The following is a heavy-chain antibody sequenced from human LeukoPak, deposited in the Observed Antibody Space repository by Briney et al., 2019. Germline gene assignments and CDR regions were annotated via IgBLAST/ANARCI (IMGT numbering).Heavy chain of an antibody. CDR3: ARGLEMATIRGPTFDY. Sequence: ETLSLTCTVSGGSISSYYWSWIRQPPGKGLEWIGYIYYSGSTNYNPSLTSRVTISVDTSKNQFSLKLSSVTAADTAVYYCARGLEMATIRGPTFDYWGQGTLVTVSS. CDR2: IYYSGST. D-gene: IGHD5-24*01. J-gene: IGHJ4*02. CDR1: GGSISSYY. V-gene: IGHV4-59*01.